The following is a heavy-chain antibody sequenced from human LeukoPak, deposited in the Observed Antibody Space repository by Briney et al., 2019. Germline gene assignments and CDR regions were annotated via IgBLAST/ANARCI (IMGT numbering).Heavy chain of an antibody. CDR3: ARDQGIAAAGWGYFDY. V-gene: IGHV3-53*01. Sequence: GGSLRLSCAASGFTVSSNDMSWVRQAPGKGLEWVAVIYFGGSTYYADSVQGRFTISRDNSKNTLYLQMNSLRAEDTAVYYCARDQGIAAAGWGYFDYWGRGTLVTVSS. D-gene: IGHD6-13*01. CDR2: IYFGGST. CDR1: GFTVSSND. J-gene: IGHJ4*02.